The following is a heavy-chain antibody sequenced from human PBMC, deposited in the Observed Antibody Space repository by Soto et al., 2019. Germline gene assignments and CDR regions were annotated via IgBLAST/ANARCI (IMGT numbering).Heavy chain of an antibody. J-gene: IGHJ4*02. D-gene: IGHD4-17*01. Sequence: EVQLVESGGGLVQPGRSLSLSCAASGFTFDDYAMHWLRQIPGKGLEWVSGISWSGQRIGYADSVKGRFTISRDNAKNSLYLQMNSLKPDDAALYYCAKEITKGDYGDPPFDYWGQGTLVTVSS. CDR2: ISWSGQRI. V-gene: IGHV3-9*01. CDR1: GFTFDDYA. CDR3: AKEITKGDYGDPPFDY.